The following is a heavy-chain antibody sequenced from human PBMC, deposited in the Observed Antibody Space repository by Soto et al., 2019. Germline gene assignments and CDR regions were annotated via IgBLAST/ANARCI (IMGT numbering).Heavy chain of an antibody. D-gene: IGHD3-22*01. V-gene: IGHV1-69*13. CDR1: GGTFSSYA. CDR3: ARVGLRPYDSSGEEFDY. CDR2: IIPIFGTA. J-gene: IGHJ4*02. Sequence: ASVKVSCKASGGTFSSYASSWVRQAPGQGLEWMGGIIPIFGTANYAQKFQGRVTITADESTSTAYMELSSLRSEDTAVYYCARVGLRPYDSSGEEFDYWGQGTLVTVSS.